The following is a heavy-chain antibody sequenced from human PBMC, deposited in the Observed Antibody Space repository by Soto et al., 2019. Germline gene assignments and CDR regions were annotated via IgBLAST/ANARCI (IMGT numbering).Heavy chain of an antibody. Sequence: GGSLRLSCAASGFSFSSYGMHWVRQAPGKGLEWVAVIWHDGSNKYYADSVKGRLIISRDNSKNTLYVQMNSLRAEDTAVYFCARGSIVAAEYGMDVWGQGTTVTVS. CDR3: ARGSIVAAEYGMDV. D-gene: IGHD6-13*01. V-gene: IGHV3-33*01. CDR2: IWHDGSNK. CDR1: GFSFSSYG. J-gene: IGHJ6*02.